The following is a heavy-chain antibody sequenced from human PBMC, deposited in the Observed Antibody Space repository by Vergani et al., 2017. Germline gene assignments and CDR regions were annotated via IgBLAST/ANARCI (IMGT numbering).Heavy chain of an antibody. J-gene: IGHJ3*02. CDR1: GFTFSSYG. Sequence: VQLVESGGGVVQPGRSLRPSCAASGFTFSSYGMPWVRQAPGKGLEWVAVISYDGSNKYYADSVKGRFTISRDNAKNSLYLQMNSLRAEDTAVYYCARDLGIAVAGGDAFDIWGQGTMVTVSS. D-gene: IGHD6-19*01. V-gene: IGHV3-30*03. CDR2: ISYDGSNK. CDR3: ARDLGIAVAGGDAFDI.